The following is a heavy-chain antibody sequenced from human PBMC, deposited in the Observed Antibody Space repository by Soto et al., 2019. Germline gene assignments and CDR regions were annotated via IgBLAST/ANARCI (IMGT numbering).Heavy chain of an antibody. D-gene: IGHD6-19*01. CDR2: IYYSGST. J-gene: IGHJ5*02. CDR1: GGSISSYY. V-gene: IGHV4-59*01. Sequence: SETLSLSCTVSGGSISSYYWIWIRQPPGKGLEWIGYIYYSGSTNYNPSLKSRVTISVDTSKNQFSLKLSSVTAADTAVYYCARGASSGWYAHNWFDPWGQGTLVTVSS. CDR3: ARGASSGWYAHNWFDP.